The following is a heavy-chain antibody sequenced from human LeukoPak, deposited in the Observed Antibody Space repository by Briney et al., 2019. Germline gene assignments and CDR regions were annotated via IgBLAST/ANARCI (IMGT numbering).Heavy chain of an antibody. V-gene: IGHV3-30*18. Sequence: PGRSLRLSCAASGFTFSSYGMHWVRQAPGKGLKWVAVISYDGSNKYYADSVKGRFTISRDNSKNTLYLQMNSLRAEDTAVYYCAKDGGDSTQDYWGQGTLVTVSS. CDR2: ISYDGSNK. CDR1: GFTFSSYG. CDR3: AKDGGDSTQDY. D-gene: IGHD2-21*02. J-gene: IGHJ4*02.